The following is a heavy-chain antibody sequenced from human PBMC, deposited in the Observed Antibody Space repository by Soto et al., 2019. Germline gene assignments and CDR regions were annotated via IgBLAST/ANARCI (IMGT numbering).Heavy chain of an antibody. CDR3: ARRYSSYDAFDI. Sequence: ASVKVSCKASGYTFTSYYMHWMRQAPGQGLEWMGIINPSGGSTSYAQKFQGRVTMTRDTSTSTVYMELSSLRSEDTAVYYCARRYSSYDAFDIWGQGTMVTVSS. CDR1: GYTFTSYY. V-gene: IGHV1-46*03. D-gene: IGHD5-18*01. CDR2: INPSGGST. J-gene: IGHJ3*02.